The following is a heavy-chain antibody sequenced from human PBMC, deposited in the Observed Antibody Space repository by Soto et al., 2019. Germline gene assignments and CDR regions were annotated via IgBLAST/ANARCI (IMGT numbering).Heavy chain of an antibody. Sequence: QVQLVESGGGVVQPGRSLRLSCAASGFTFSSYGMHWVRQAPGKGLEWVAVISYDGSNKYYADSVKGRFTISRDNSKNTLYLQMNSPRAEDTAVYYCANLAFYSSSFDYWGQGTLVTVSS. CDR3: ANLAFYSSSFDY. J-gene: IGHJ4*02. V-gene: IGHV3-30*18. CDR1: GFTFSSYG. CDR2: ISYDGSNK. D-gene: IGHD6-6*01.